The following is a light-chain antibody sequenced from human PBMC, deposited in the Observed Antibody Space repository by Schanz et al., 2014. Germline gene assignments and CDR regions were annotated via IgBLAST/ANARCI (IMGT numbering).Light chain of an antibody. Sequence: EIVLTQSPATLSLSPGERATLSCRASQSVSGSYLAWYQQKPGQAPRLLIYDASKRATGTPDRFSGSGSGTDFTLTISRLEPEDFAVYYCQQYGVSPLTFGGGTKVEIQ. J-gene: IGKJ4*01. CDR1: QSVSGSY. CDR2: DAS. V-gene: IGKV3-20*01. CDR3: QQYGVSPLT.